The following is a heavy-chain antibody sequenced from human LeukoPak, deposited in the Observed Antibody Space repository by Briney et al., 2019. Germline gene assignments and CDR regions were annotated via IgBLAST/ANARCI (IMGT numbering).Heavy chain of an antibody. J-gene: IGHJ4*02. D-gene: IGHD6-13*01. V-gene: IGHV3-23*01. CDR1: GFTFSSYA. CDR2: IDGSIGST. Sequence: GGSLRLSCAASGFTFSSYAMSWVRQAPGKGLECVSSIDGSIGSTYYADSVKGRFTISRDNSKNTLYLQMNSLRAEDTALYYCAKAPPYSSSWFQYYSDYWGQGTLVTVSS. CDR3: AKAPPYSSSWFQYYSDY.